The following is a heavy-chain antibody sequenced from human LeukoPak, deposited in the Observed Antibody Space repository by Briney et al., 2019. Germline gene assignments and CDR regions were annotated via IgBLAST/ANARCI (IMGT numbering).Heavy chain of an antibody. V-gene: IGHV1-18*01. CDR1: GYTFSDYG. Sequence: ASVKVSCKASGYTFSDYGVSWVRQAPGQGLEWMGRISAYNGNTNYLQKFQGRVTMTTDTSTATAYMELRSLRPSDTAVYFCARGPRYSYDSSILLFDYWGQGTLVTVSS. CDR3: ARGPRYSYDSSILLFDY. D-gene: IGHD3-22*01. J-gene: IGHJ4*02. CDR2: ISAYNGNT.